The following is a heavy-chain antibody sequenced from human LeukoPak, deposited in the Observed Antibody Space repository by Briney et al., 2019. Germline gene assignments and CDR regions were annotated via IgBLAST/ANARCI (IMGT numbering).Heavy chain of an antibody. V-gene: IGHV3-9*01. CDR1: GFTFDDYA. CDR3: AKSSGSDYSGYYFDY. CDR2: ISWNSGSI. Sequence: GGSLRLSCAAPGFTFDDYAMHWVRQAPGKGLEWVSGISWNSGSIGYADSVKGRFTTSRDNAKNSLYLQMNSLRAEDTALYYCAKSSGSDYSGYYFDYRGQGTLVTVSS. D-gene: IGHD1-26*01. J-gene: IGHJ4*02.